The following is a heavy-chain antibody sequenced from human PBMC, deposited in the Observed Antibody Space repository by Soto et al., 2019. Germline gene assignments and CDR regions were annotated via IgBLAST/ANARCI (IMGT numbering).Heavy chain of an antibody. J-gene: IGHJ4*02. Sequence: GGSLRLSCAASGFTFSSYAMSWVRQAPGKGLEWVSAISGSGGSTYYADSVKGRFTISRDNSKNTLYLQMNSLKGEDTATYYCVRVGVVARPYWGQGTPVTVSS. CDR3: VRVGVVARPY. CDR2: ISGSGGST. CDR1: GFTFSSYA. V-gene: IGHV3-23*01. D-gene: IGHD1-26*01.